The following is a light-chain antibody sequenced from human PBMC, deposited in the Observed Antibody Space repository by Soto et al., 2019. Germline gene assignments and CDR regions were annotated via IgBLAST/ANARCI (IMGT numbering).Light chain of an antibody. CDR3: QQLNGSPWT. J-gene: IGKJ1*01. Sequence: IHLTQSPSSLSASLWYRFTITFRSSPAIASFLAWYQQKPGTAPKLLIYGASTLQSGVPSRFSGSRSGTDYALTIASLQPEDFATYYCQQLNGSPWTFGQGPRWIS. CDR1: PAIASF. CDR2: GAS. V-gene: IGKV1-9*01.